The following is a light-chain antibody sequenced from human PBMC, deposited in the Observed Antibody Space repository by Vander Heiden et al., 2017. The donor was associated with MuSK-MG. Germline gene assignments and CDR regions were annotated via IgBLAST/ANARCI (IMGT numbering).Light chain of an antibody. CDR2: DVT. CDR1: SSDIGNYNL. Sequence: QSALTQPVSVSEPPGQSITISCTGTSSDIGNYNLVSWYQHVPGRAPKLIIYDVTKRPSGVSFRFSASKSGNTDSLTISGLQDEDEADYYCCSFVNTGTLIFGGGTKVTVL. J-gene: IGLJ2*01. V-gene: IGLV2-23*02. CDR3: CSFVNTGTLI.